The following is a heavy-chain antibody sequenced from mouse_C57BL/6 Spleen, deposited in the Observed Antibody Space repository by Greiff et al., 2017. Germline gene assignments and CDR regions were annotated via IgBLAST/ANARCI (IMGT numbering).Heavy chain of an antibody. Sequence: EVQGVESGGGLVKPGGSLKLSCAASGFTFSSYAMSWVRQTPEKRLEWVATISDGGSYTYYPDNVKGRFTISRDNAKNNLYLQMSHLKSEDTAMYYCARVSGHFDYWGQGTTLTVSS. V-gene: IGHV5-4*01. CDR3: ARVSGHFDY. CDR1: GFTFSSYA. D-gene: IGHD3-2*02. CDR2: ISDGGSYT. J-gene: IGHJ2*01.